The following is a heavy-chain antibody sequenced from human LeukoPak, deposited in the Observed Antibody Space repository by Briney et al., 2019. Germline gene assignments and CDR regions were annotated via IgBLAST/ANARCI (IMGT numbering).Heavy chain of an antibody. CDR3: ARGAPGGSHFDY. D-gene: IGHD1-26*01. CDR1: GGTFSSYA. V-gene: IGHV1-69*13. CDR2: IIPILGTA. J-gene: IGHJ4*02. Sequence: ASVKVSCKASGGTFSSYAISWVRQAPGQGLEWMGGIIPILGTANYAQKFQGRVTITADESTSTAHMELSSLRSEDTAVYYCARGAPGGSHFDYWGQGTLVTVSS.